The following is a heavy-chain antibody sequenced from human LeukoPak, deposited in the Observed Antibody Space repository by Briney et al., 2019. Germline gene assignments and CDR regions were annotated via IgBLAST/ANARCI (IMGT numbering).Heavy chain of an antibody. V-gene: IGHV3-33*01. CDR3: ARDRSVFGSSWYWFDP. CDR2: IWYDGSNK. CDR1: GFTFSSYG. Sequence: GGSLRLSCAASGFTFSSYGMHWVRQAPGKGLEWVAVIWYDGSNKYYSDSVKGRFTISRDNSKNTLYLQMNSLRAEDTAVYYCARDRSVFGSSWYWFDPWGQGTLVTVSS. J-gene: IGHJ5*02. D-gene: IGHD6-13*01.